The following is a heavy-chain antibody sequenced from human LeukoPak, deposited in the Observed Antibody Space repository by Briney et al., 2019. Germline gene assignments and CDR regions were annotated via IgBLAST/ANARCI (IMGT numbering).Heavy chain of an antibody. V-gene: IGHV1-2*02. CDR2: INPNSGDT. J-gene: IGHJ4*02. CDR3: ASGRGSGSLR. CDR1: GYTLNVFF. Sequence: ASVKVSCKASGYTLNVFFMQWVRQAPGQGLEWMGWINPNSGDTNYAQRFQGRVTMTLDTSNSAAYMELTSLTPDDPAMYYCASGRGSGSLRWGQGTLVTVSS. D-gene: IGHD1-26*01.